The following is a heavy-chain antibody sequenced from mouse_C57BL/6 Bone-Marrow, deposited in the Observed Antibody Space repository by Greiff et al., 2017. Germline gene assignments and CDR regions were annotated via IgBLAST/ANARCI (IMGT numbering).Heavy chain of an antibody. Sequence: QVQLQQSGPELVKPGASVKISCKASGYAFSSSWMNWVKQRPGQGLEWIGRIYPGGGDTNYNGKFKGKDTLTADKSSSTAYMQLSSLASEDSAVYLCAKLGKDYWGQGTTLTVSS. J-gene: IGHJ2*01. CDR2: IYPGGGDT. D-gene: IGHD4-1*01. CDR1: GYAFSSSW. V-gene: IGHV1-82*01. CDR3: AKLGKDY.